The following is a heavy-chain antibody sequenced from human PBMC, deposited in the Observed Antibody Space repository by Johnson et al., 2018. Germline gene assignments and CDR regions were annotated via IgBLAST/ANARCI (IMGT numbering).Heavy chain of an antibody. CDR3: ARDGRAAANVGGYYYYYYMDV. D-gene: IGHD3-10*02. V-gene: IGHV1-69*09. J-gene: IGHJ6*03. Sequence: VQLVESGAEVKKPGSSVKVSCKASGGTFSSYTISWVRQAPGQGLEWMGRIIPILGIANYAQKFQGRVTITADKSTSTAYMGLSSLRSEDTAVYYCARDGRAAANVGGYYYYYYMDVWGKGTPVTVSS. CDR2: IIPILGIA. CDR1: GGTFSSYT.